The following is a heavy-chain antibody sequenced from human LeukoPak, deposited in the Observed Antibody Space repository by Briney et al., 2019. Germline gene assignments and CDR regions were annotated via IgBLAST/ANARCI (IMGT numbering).Heavy chain of an antibody. CDR1: GGSISSSSYY. D-gene: IGHD6-13*01. CDR2: INHSGST. CDR3: ARGRRRSDSSSWAGRNDAFDI. Sequence: PSKTLSLTCTVSGGSISSSSYYWGWIRQPPGKGLEWIGEINHSGSTNYNPPLKSRVTISVDTSKNQFSLKLSSVTAADTAVYYCARGRRRSDSSSWAGRNDAFDIWGQGTMVTVSS. V-gene: IGHV4-39*07. J-gene: IGHJ3*02.